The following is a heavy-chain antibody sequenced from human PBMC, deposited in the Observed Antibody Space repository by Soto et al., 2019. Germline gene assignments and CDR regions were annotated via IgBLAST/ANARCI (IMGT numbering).Heavy chain of an antibody. J-gene: IGHJ6*02. V-gene: IGHV3-7*03. CDR1: GFTFSSYW. Sequence: SLRLSCAASGFTFSSYWMSWVRQAPGKGLEWVANIKQDGSEKYYVDSVKGRFTISRDNAKNSLYLQMNSLRAEDTAVYYCARDHRTLDYYYYGMDVWGQGTTVTVSS. CDR2: IKQDGSEK. CDR3: ARDHRTLDYYYYGMDV.